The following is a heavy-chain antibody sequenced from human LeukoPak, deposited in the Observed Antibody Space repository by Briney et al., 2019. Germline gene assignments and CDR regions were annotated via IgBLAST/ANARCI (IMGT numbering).Heavy chain of an antibody. CDR1: GGSFSGYY. V-gene: IGHV4-34*01. D-gene: IGHD6-13*01. CDR3: ARERKDSSSYGFDY. Sequence: ASETLSLTCAVYGGSFSGYYWSWIRQPPGKGLEWIGEINHSGSTSYNPSLKSRVTISVDTSKNQFSLKLSSVTAADTAVYYCARERKDSSSYGFDYWGQGTLVTVSS. J-gene: IGHJ4*02. CDR2: INHSGST.